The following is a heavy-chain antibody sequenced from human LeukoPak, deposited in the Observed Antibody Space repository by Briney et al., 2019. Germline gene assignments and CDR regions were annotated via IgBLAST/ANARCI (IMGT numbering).Heavy chain of an antibody. CDR3: ARPQSGLGWFDP. J-gene: IGHJ5*02. V-gene: IGHV4-4*07. CDR2: HNSTGIT. CDR1: GGSINPYY. Sequence: SDTLSLTCTVSGGSINPYYWSWIRQPAGKGREGIGRHNSTGITTSTPSRKGRVTMSADTSKNQFSLKLSSVTAADTAVYYCARPQSGLGWFDPWGQGILVTVSS.